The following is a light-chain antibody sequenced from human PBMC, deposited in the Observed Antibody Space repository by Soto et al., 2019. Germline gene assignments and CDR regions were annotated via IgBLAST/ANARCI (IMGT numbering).Light chain of an antibody. Sequence: QSVLTQPPSASGPPGQSVTISCTGTSSDVGGYKYVSWYQQHPGKVPKLMIYEVSKRPSGVPDRFSGSKSGNTASLTVSGLQADDEADYYCSSYAGTNTDYVFGTGTKVTVL. CDR2: EVS. J-gene: IGLJ1*01. CDR1: SSDVGGYKY. V-gene: IGLV2-8*01. CDR3: SSYAGTNTDYV.